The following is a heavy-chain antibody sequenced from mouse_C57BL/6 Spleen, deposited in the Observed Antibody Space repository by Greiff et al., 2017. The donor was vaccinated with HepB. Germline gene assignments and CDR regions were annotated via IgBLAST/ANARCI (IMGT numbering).Heavy chain of an antibody. CDR1: GYTFTSYW. D-gene: IGHD5-1*01. Sequence: VQLQQPGAELVKPGASVKLSCKASGYTFTSYWMHWVKQRPGQGLEWIGMIHPNSGSTNYNEKFKSKATLTVDKSSSTAYMQLSSMTSEDSAVYYCARTYLYAMDYWGQGTSVTVSS. CDR3: ARTYLYAMDY. V-gene: IGHV1-64*01. CDR2: IHPNSGST. J-gene: IGHJ4*01.